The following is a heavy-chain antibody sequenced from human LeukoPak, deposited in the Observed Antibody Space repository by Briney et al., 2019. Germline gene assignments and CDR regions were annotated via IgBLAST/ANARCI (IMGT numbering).Heavy chain of an antibody. D-gene: IGHD4-23*01. V-gene: IGHV3-21*01. J-gene: IGHJ4*02. CDR2: ISSSSSYI. CDR3: ARARQATVDFDY. Sequence: PGGSLRLSCAASGFTFSSYSMNWVRQAAWKGLEWVSSISSSSSYIYYADSVKGRFTISRDNAKNSLYLQMNSLRAEDTAVYYCARARQATVDFDYWGQGTLVTVSS. CDR1: GFTFSSYS.